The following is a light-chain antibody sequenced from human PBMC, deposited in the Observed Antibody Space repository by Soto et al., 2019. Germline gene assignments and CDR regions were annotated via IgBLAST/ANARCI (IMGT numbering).Light chain of an antibody. CDR3: QKYNSATRT. CDR1: QGISNY. Sequence: DIQMTQSPSSLSASVGDRVTITCRASQGISNYLAWYQQKPGKVPKLLISAASTLQSRVPSRFSGSGSGTNFTLTISSLQPEDVATYYCQKYNSATRTFGQGTKVEIK. CDR2: AAS. V-gene: IGKV1-27*01. J-gene: IGKJ1*01.